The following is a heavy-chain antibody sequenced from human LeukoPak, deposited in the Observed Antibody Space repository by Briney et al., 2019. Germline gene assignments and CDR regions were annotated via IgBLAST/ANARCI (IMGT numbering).Heavy chain of an antibody. CDR3: ARQRYYYGSGSYYNSWILDY. D-gene: IGHD3-10*01. Sequence: SSETLSLTCAVYGGSFSDYYWSWIRQPPGKGLEWIGEINHSGSTNYNPSLKSRVTISVDTSKNQFSLKLSSVTAADTAVYYCARQRYYYGSGSYYNSWILDYWGQGTLVTVSS. V-gene: IGHV4-34*01. CDR1: GGSFSDYY. J-gene: IGHJ4*02. CDR2: INHSGST.